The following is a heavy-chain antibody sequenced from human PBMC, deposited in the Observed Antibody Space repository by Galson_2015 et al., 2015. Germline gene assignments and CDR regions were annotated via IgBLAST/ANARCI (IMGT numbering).Heavy chain of an antibody. J-gene: IGHJ4*02. Sequence: SLRLSCAASGFTFSSYAMHWVRRAPGKGLEWVAVIPYDGSNKYYEDPVKGRFTISRDNSKNTLYLQMNSLRAEDTAVYYCARGGRDDYIWGSYRQTRGFDYWGQGTLVTVSS. V-gene: IGHV3-30*01. CDR2: IPYDGSNK. CDR3: ARGGRDDYIWGSYRQTRGFDY. D-gene: IGHD3-16*02. CDR1: GFTFSSYA.